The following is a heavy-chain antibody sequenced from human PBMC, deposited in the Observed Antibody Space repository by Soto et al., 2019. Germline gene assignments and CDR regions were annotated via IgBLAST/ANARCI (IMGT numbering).Heavy chain of an antibody. CDR1: GFTFSSYG. CDR2: IWYDGSNK. CDR3: ARGSGYSSSWYRKSSLGHFDY. D-gene: IGHD6-13*01. Sequence: GGSLRLSCAASGFTFSSYGMHWVRQAPGKGLEWVAVIWYDGSNKYYADSVKGRFTISRDNSKNTLYLQMNSLRAEDTAVYYCARGSGYSSSWYRKSSLGHFDYRGQGSLVTVSS. V-gene: IGHV3-33*01. J-gene: IGHJ4*02.